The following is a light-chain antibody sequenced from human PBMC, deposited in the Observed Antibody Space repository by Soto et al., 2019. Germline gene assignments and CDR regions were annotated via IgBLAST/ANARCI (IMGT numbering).Light chain of an antibody. CDR3: QQYGSSPVT. V-gene: IGKV3-20*01. CDR1: QSVSSSY. J-gene: IGKJ3*01. CDR2: GAS. Sequence: EIVLTQSPGTLSLSPGERVTLSCRASQSVSSSYLGWYQQKPGQAPRLLIYGASSRATGIPDRFSGSGSGTDFTLTISRLEPEDFAVYYCQQYGSSPVTFGPGTKVDIK.